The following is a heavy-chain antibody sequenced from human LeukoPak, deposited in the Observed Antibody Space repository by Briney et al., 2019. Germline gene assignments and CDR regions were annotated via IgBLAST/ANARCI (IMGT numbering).Heavy chain of an antibody. V-gene: IGHV3-15*01. CDR2: IKSKTDGGTT. D-gene: IGHD3-16*02. J-gene: IGHJ4*02. CDR1: GFTFSNAW. CDR3: TTDRPKIASWYYDYVWGSYRPKDY. Sequence: PGGSLRLSCAASGFTFSNAWMSWVRQAPGKGLEWVGRIKSKTDGGTTDYAAPVKGRFTISRDDSKNTLYLQMNSLKTEDTAVYYCTTDRPKIASWYYDYVWGSYRPKDYWGQGTLVTVSS.